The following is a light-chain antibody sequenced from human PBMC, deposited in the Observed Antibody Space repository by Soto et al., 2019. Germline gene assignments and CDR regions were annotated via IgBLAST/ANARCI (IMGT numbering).Light chain of an antibody. CDR2: GAS. J-gene: IGKJ2*01. CDR1: QSVSSTY. CDR3: QQYGNSPLYT. Sequence: EIVLTQSPGTLSLSPGERATLSCRASQSVSSTYLAWYQQKPGQAPRLLIYGASSRATGIPDRFSGSGSGTDFTLTISRLEADDFAVYYCQQYGNSPLYTVGQGNKLEIK. V-gene: IGKV3-20*01.